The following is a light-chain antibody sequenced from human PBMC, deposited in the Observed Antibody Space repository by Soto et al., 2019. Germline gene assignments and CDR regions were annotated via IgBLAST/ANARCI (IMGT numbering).Light chain of an antibody. J-gene: IGKJ3*01. CDR2: KAS. V-gene: IGKV1-5*03. CDR1: QRIGSS. CDR3: QQYSDYPFT. Sequence: DIQMTQSPSTLSASVGDRVTITCRASQRIGSSLAWYQQKSGKAPNLLIYKASTLESGVPSRFGGSGSGTEFTLTISSLEPDDFATYYCQQYSDYPFTFGPGTEVDVK.